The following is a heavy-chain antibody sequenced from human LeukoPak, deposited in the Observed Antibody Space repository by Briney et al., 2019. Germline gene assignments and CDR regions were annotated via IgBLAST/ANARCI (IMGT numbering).Heavy chain of an antibody. CDR2: INPNSGGT. V-gene: IGHV1-2*02. Sequence: ASVKVSCKASGYTFTGYYMHWVRQAPGQGLEWMGWINPNSGGTNYAQKFQGRVTMTRDTSISTAYMELSRLRSDDTAVYYCARPADSDSNNWFDPWGQGTLVTVSS. J-gene: IGHJ5*02. CDR3: ARPADSDSNNWFDP. D-gene: IGHD3-22*01. CDR1: GYTFTGYY.